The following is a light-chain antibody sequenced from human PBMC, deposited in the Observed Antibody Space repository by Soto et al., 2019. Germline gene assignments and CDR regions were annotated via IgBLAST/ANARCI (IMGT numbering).Light chain of an antibody. Sequence: QSVLTQSPSASASLGASVKLTCTLSSGHSSYAIAWHQQQPEKGHRYLMKLNSNGSHSKGDGIPDRFSGSSSGAERYLTISSLQSEDEADYYCQTWGTVFGGGTKLTVL. CDR3: QTWGTV. V-gene: IGLV4-69*01. J-gene: IGLJ3*02. CDR2: LNSNGSH. CDR1: SGHSSYA.